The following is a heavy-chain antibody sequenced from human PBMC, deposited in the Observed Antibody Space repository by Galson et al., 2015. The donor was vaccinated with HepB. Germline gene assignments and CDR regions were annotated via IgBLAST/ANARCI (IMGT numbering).Heavy chain of an antibody. Sequence: SLRLSCATSGFSPHDHAIHWVRQPPGKGLGWVSGISWNSGSLGYADSVQGRFTISRDNGRKVVYLQMNNLRIEDTDLYHCLRVGDDFWGGFYDWGQGTLVTVSS. J-gene: IGHJ4*02. CDR3: LRVGDDFWGGFYD. V-gene: IGHV3-9*02. D-gene: IGHD3-3*01. CDR1: GFSPHDHA. CDR2: ISWNSGSL.